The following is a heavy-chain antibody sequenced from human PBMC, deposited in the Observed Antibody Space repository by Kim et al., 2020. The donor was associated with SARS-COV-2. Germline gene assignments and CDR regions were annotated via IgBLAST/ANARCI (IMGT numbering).Heavy chain of an antibody. D-gene: IGHD6-19*01. Sequence: GGSLRLSCAASGFTFSGSTMHWARQASGKGLEWVGRIRSKANSYATAYAASVKNRFTISRDDSKNTAYLQMNSLKTEDTAVYYCTRVNPIAGGWYDALD. CDR1: GFTFSGST. V-gene: IGHV3-73*01. CDR3: TRVNPIAGGWYDALD. J-gene: IGHJ3*02. CDR2: IRSKANSYAT.